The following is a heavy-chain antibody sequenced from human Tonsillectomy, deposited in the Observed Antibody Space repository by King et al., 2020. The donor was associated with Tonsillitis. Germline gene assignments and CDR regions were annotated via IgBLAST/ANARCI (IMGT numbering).Heavy chain of an antibody. V-gene: IGHV3-13*01. CDR3: ARELLQFGYSMDV. CDR1: GFTFSSYD. J-gene: IGHJ6*02. Sequence: VQLVESGGGLVQPGGSLRLSCAASGFTFSSYDMHWVRQATGKGLEWVSGIGTAGDTFYSGSVKGRFTISRENAKNSLYLQMNSLRAGDTAVYYCARELLQFGYSMDVWGQGTTVTVSS. D-gene: IGHD5-24*01. CDR2: IGTAGDT.